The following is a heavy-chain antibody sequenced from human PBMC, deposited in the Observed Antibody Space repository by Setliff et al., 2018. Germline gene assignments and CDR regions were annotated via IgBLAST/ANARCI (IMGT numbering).Heavy chain of an antibody. CDR3: ARARDGIDFDYFDY. V-gene: IGHV4-31*03. CDR2: IHHSGET. CDR1: GDSIRRGDY. J-gene: IGHJ4*02. Sequence: PSETLSLTCTVSGDSIRRGDYWSWIRQHPGKGLEWIGYIHHSGETFYNPSLRSRVIISVDTYKNQFSLKVTSLIAADTAVYYCARARDGIDFDYFDYWGRGTQVTVSS.